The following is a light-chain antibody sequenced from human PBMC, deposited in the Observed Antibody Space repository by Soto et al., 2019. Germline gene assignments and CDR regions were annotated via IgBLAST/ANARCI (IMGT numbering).Light chain of an antibody. CDR1: SSNIANNY. CDR2: END. Sequence: QSALTQPPSVSAAPGQKVTISCSGSSSNIANNYVSWYQQLPGTAPKLLIYENDKRPSGIPDRFSGSKSGTSATLGITGLQTGDEADYYCGTWDTSLSAGVFGGGTKLTVL. CDR3: GTWDTSLSAGV. J-gene: IGLJ3*02. V-gene: IGLV1-51*02.